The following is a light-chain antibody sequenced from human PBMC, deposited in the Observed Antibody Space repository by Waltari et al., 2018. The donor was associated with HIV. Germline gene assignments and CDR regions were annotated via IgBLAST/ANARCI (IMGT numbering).Light chain of an antibody. CDR1: ALPDQF. CDR3: QSADLSGTYWV. J-gene: IGLJ3*02. Sequence: SYDVTQPSSVSVSPGQTARITCSGYALPDQFVYWYQQKPGQAPVLVIYQDTQRPSGIPERFSGSSSVTVATLTIRGVRTEDEADYHCQSADLSGTYWVFGGGTKLTVL. V-gene: IGLV3-25*03. CDR2: QDT.